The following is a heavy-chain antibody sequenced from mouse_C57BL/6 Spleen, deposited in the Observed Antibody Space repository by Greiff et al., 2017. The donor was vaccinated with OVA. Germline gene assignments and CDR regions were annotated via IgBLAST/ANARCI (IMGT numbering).Heavy chain of an antibody. D-gene: IGHD1-1*01. Sequence: EVQVVESGEGLVKPGGSLKLSCAASGFTFSSYAMSWVRQTPEKRLEWVAYISSGGDYIYYADTVKGRFTISRDNARNTLYLQMSSLKSEDTAMYYCTRRDYYGSSSYAMDYWGQGTSVTVSS. CDR2: ISSGGDYI. CDR3: TRRDYYGSSSYAMDY. CDR1: GFTFSSYA. J-gene: IGHJ4*01. V-gene: IGHV5S21*01.